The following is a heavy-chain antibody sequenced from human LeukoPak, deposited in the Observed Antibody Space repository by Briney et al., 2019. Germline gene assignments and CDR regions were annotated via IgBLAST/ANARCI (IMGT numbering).Heavy chain of an antibody. J-gene: IGHJ4*02. CDR1: GFTFSSYA. CDR3: ARNPGIAAAGTYFDY. CDR2: ISYDGSNK. D-gene: IGHD6-13*01. V-gene: IGHV3-30*04. Sequence: GGSLRLSCAAPGFTFSSYAMHWVRQAPGKGLEWVAVISYDGSNKYYADSVKGRFTISRDNSKNTLYLQMNSLRAEDTAVYYCARNPGIAAAGTYFDYWGQGTLVTVSS.